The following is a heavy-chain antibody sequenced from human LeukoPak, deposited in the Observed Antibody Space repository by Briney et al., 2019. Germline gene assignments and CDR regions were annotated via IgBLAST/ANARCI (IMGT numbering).Heavy chain of an antibody. Sequence: GSLRLSCAASGFTFSSYSMNWIRQPPGKGLEWIGYIYYSGSTNYNPSLKSRVTISVDTSKNQFSLKLSSVTAADTAVYYCARVRAAAGMNNWFDPWGQGTLVTVSS. CDR1: GFTFSSYS. CDR3: ARVRAAAGMNNWFDP. J-gene: IGHJ5*02. CDR2: IYYSGST. V-gene: IGHV4-59*01. D-gene: IGHD6-13*01.